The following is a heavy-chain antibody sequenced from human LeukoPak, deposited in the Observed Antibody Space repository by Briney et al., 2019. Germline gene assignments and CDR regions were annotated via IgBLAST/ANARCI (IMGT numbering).Heavy chain of an antibody. V-gene: IGHV4-34*01. CDR2: VDHGGSS. D-gene: IGHD5-24*01. CDR3: ARDTTYNSYRYFDL. J-gene: IGHJ2*01. CDR1: NGPFSGYY. Sequence: SETLSLTCAVYNGPFSGYYWSWIRQSPGKGLEWLGEVDHGGSSNYNPSLKSRVTISVDTSKNQFSLKLTSVTAADTAVYYCARDTTYNSYRYFDLWGRGALVTVSS.